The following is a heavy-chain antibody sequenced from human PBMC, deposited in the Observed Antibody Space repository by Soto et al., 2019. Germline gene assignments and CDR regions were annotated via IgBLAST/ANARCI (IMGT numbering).Heavy chain of an antibody. Sequence: GGSLRLSCAASGFTFSSYAMHWVRQAPGKGLEWVAVISYDGSNKYYADSVKGRFTISRDNSKNTLYLQMNSLRAEDTAVYYCARDLKRFLEWLSGYGMDVWGQGTTVTVSS. J-gene: IGHJ6*02. CDR1: GFTFSSYA. D-gene: IGHD3-3*01. V-gene: IGHV3-30-3*01. CDR3: ARDLKRFLEWLSGYGMDV. CDR2: ISYDGSNK.